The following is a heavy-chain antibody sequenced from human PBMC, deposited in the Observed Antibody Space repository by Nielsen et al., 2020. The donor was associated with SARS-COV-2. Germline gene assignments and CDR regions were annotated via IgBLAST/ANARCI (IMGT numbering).Heavy chain of an antibody. V-gene: IGHV4-34*01. CDR1: GGSFSGYY. J-gene: IGHJ4*02. D-gene: IGHD3-9*01. CDR3: ARGPDWAYFDY. Sequence: SETLSLTCAVYGGSFSGYYWSWIRQPPGKGLEWIGEINHSGSTNYNPSLKSRVTISVDTSKNQFSLKLSSVTAADTAVYYCARGPDWAYFDYWGQGTLVTVSS. CDR2: INHSGST.